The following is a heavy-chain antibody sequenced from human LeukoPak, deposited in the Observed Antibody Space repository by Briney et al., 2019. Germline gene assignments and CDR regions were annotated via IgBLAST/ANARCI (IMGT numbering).Heavy chain of an antibody. Sequence: ASVTVSFTASGYTFTSYDINWVRQAPGQGLEWMGWMNPNSGNTGYAQKFQGRVTMTRNTSISTAYMELSSLRSEDTAVYYCARGRGSSWYLNDYWGQGTLVTVSS. J-gene: IGHJ4*02. CDR2: MNPNSGNT. CDR3: ARGRGSSWYLNDY. CDR1: GYTFTSYD. V-gene: IGHV1-8*01. D-gene: IGHD6-13*01.